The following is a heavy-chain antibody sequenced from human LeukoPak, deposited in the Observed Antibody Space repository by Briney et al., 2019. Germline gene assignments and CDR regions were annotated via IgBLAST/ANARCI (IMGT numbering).Heavy chain of an antibody. CDR2: IETDGRST. V-gene: IGHV3-74*01. CDR1: GFTFSSYW. Sequence: GGSLRLSCAASGFTFSSYWMHWVRQAPGKGLVWVSRIETDGRSTSYADSVKGRFTISRDNAKNTLYLQMNSLRAEDTAVYYCARDLCGGGSHWGQGTLVTVSS. D-gene: IGHD2-21*01. CDR3: ARDLCGGGSH. J-gene: IGHJ4*02.